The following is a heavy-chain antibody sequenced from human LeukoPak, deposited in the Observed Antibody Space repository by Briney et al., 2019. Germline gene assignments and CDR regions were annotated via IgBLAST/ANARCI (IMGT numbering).Heavy chain of an antibody. J-gene: IGHJ4*02. D-gene: IGHD3-3*01. CDR1: GFTVSSNY. CDR3: ARSPYDFWSATSPQYYFDY. V-gene: IGHV3-66*01. Sequence: GGSLRLSCAASGFTVSSNYMSWVRQAPGKGLEWVSVIYSGGSTYYADSVKGRFTISRDNSKNTLYLQMNSLRAEDTAVYYCARSPYDFWSATSPQYYFDYWGQGTLVTVS. CDR2: IYSGGST.